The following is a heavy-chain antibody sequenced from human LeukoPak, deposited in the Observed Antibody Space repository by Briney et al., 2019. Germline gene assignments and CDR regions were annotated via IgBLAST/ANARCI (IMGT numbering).Heavy chain of an antibody. D-gene: IGHD5-18*01. CDR1: GYTFTSYD. Sequence: GASVKVSCKASGYTFTSYDINWVRQATGQGLEWMGWMNPNSGNTGYAQKFQGRVTMTRNTSISTAYMELRSLRSDDTAVYYCARTDVDTAMVPNDYWGQGTLVTVSS. CDR2: MNPNSGNT. V-gene: IGHV1-8*01. CDR3: ARTDVDTAMVPNDY. J-gene: IGHJ4*02.